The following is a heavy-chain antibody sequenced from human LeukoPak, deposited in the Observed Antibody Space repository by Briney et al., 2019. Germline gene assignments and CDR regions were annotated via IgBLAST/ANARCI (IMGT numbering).Heavy chain of an antibody. D-gene: IGHD4-17*01. V-gene: IGHV3-48*03. CDR2: ISSSGSTI. J-gene: IGHJ4*02. CDR3: ARGGEYGDYPDY. CDR1: GLTFSSYE. Sequence: GGSLRLSCAASGLTFSSYEMNWVRQAPGKGLEWVSYISSSGSTIYYADSVKGRFTISRDNAKNSLYLQMNSPRAEDTAVYYCARGGEYGDYPDYWGQGTLVTVSS.